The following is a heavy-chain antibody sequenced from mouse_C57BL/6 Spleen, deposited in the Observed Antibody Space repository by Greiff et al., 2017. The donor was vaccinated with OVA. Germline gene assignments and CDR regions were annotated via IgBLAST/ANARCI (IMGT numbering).Heavy chain of an antibody. J-gene: IGHJ4*01. CDR3: ARPFDGSTIYYAMDY. Sequence: EVKLVESGGDLVKPGGSLKLSCAASGFTFSSYGMSWVRQTPEKRLEWVATISSGGSYTYYPDSVKGRFTISRDNAKNTLYLQMSSLTSEDTAMYYCARPFDGSTIYYAMDYWGQGTSVTVSS. D-gene: IGHD1-1*01. V-gene: IGHV5-6*02. CDR1: GFTFSSYG. CDR2: ISSGGSYT.